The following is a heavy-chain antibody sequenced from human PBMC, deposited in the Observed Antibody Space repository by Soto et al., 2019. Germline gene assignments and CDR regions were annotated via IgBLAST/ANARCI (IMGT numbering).Heavy chain of an antibody. CDR3: ARLGSSWYAYYYMDV. Sequence: GGSLRLSCKGSGYSFTSYWIGWVRQMPGKGLEWMGIIYPGDSDTRYSPSFQGQVTISADKSISTAYLQRSSLKASDTAMYYCARLGSSWYAYYYMDVWGKGTTVTVSS. D-gene: IGHD6-13*01. CDR2: IYPGDSDT. J-gene: IGHJ6*03. V-gene: IGHV5-51*01. CDR1: GYSFTSYW.